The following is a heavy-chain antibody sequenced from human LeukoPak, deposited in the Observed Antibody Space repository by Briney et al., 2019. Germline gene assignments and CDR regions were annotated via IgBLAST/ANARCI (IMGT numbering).Heavy chain of an antibody. J-gene: IGHJ1*01. Sequence: PGGSLRLSCAASGFTFSSYAMHWVRQAPGKGLEWVAVISYDGSNKYYADSVKGRFTISRDNSKNTLYLQMNSLRAEDTAVYYCAKASVAGTDRYFQHRGQGTLVTVSS. CDR2: ISYDGSNK. CDR3: AKASVAGTDRYFQH. CDR1: GFTFSSYA. D-gene: IGHD6-19*01. V-gene: IGHV3-30-3*01.